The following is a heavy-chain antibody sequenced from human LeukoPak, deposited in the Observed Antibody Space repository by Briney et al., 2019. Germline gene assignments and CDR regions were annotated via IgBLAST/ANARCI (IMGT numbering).Heavy chain of an antibody. CDR3: ARDAVDGYYYDSSRY. D-gene: IGHD3-22*01. CDR2: ISDYTGNR. CDR1: GYTFTSYG. V-gene: IGHV1-18*01. Sequence: GASVTVSCKASGYTFTSYGISGVRQAPGQGREWMGWISDYTGNRNYAQKLQGRVTMTTHPSTSTAYLELRSLRSDDTAVYYCARDAVDGYYYDSSRYWGQGTLVTVSS. J-gene: IGHJ4*02.